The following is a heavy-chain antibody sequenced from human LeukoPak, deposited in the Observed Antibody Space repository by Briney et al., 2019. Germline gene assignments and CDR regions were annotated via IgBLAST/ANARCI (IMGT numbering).Heavy chain of an antibody. V-gene: IGHV4-59*12. D-gene: IGHD3-22*01. CDR1: GGSISSYY. Sequence: SETLSLTCTVSGGSISSYYWSWIRQPPGKGLEWIGYIYYSGSTNYNPSLKSRVTMSVDTSKNQFSLKLSSVTAADTAVYYCARVTNYYDSSGYYRANYYFDYWGQGTLVTVSS. CDR2: IYYSGST. J-gene: IGHJ4*02. CDR3: ARVTNYYDSSGYYRANYYFDY.